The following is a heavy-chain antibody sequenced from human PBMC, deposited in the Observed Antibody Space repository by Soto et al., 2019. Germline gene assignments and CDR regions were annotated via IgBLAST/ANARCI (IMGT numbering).Heavy chain of an antibody. CDR1: GLTFSDYG. CDR2: IWYDGTNK. D-gene: IGHD6-6*01. Sequence: QVQLVESGGGVVQPGRSLRLSCAASGLTFSDYGMHWVRQAPDKGLEWVAVIWYDGTNKYYTDSVKGRFTISRDNSKSTVYLQMNSLGAEDTAVYYCASAIAGRFDNWGQGNLVTVSS. J-gene: IGHJ4*02. V-gene: IGHV3-33*01. CDR3: ASAIAGRFDN.